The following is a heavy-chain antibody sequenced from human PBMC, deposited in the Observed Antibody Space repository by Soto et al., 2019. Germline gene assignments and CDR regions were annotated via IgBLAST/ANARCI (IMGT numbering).Heavy chain of an antibody. J-gene: IGHJ1*01. CDR3: ATRMPLVAEFNLAPGTVLHNLAEYLEH. D-gene: IGHD1-1*01. CDR1: GYTLTELS. CDR2: FDPEDGDT. Sequence: GASVKVSCKVSGYTLTELSMHWVRQAPGKRLEWMGGFDPEDGDTNYAQKFQGRVTMTEDTSTDTAYMELSSLRSEDTAVYYCATRMPLVAEFNLAPGTVLHNLAEYLEHWGQGXLVTVYS. V-gene: IGHV1-24*01.